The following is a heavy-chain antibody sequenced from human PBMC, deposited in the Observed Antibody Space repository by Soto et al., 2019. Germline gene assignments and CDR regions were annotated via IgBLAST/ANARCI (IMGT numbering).Heavy chain of an antibody. V-gene: IGHV1-8*01. D-gene: IGHD3-10*01. CDR1: GYTFTSYD. J-gene: IGHJ5*02. Sequence: ASVKVSCQASGYTFTSYDINWVRQATGQGLEWMGWMNPNSGNTDYAQKFQGRVTMTRNTSISTVYMELSSLRSEDTAVYYCARAQRSYASGVSFDPWGQGTLVTVSS. CDR2: MNPNSGNT. CDR3: ARAQRSYASGVSFDP.